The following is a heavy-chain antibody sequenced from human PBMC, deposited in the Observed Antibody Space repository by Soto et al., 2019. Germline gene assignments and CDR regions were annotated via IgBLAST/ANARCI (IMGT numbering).Heavy chain of an antibody. Sequence: GGSLRLSCAVSGFRFRDYWMSCVRQAPGKGLEWLAHIKQDESDKYYVDSVKGRFTISRDDAKTALYLQMNSLRVEDTAVYYCAAYCYTMTCTHFHGYSWGQGTQVTVSS. V-gene: IGHV3-7*03. CDR2: IKQDESDK. CDR1: GFRFRDYW. CDR3: AAYCYTMTCTHFHGYS. J-gene: IGHJ5*02. D-gene: IGHD3-16*02.